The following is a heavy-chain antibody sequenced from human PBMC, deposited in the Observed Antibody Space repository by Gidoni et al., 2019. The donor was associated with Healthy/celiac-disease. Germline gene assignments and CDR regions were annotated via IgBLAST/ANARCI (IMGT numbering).Heavy chain of an antibody. D-gene: IGHD3-22*01. CDR2: IYHSGST. J-gene: IGHJ4*02. Sequence: QVQLQESGPGLVKPSETLSLTCAVSGYSISSGYYWGWIRQPPGKGLEWIGSIYHSGSTYYNPSLKSRVTISVDTSKNQFSLKLSSVTAADTAVYYCASRPYYYDSSGYYYPYYWGQGTLVTVSS. CDR3: ASRPYYYDSSGYYYPYY. CDR1: GYSISSGYY. V-gene: IGHV4-38-2*01.